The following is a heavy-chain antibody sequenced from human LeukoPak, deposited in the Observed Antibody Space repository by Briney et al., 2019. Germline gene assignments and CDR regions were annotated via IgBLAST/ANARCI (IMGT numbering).Heavy chain of an antibody. D-gene: IGHD6-19*01. CDR3: ARAIYSRAWYASDI. CDR1: GGSISSSY. CDR2: IFYTGSN. V-gene: IGHV4-59*01. Sequence: SETLSLTCSVSGGSISSSYWSWIRQAPGKGPEWLGYIFYTGSNDYSPSLKSRVTISVDTSKNQFSLRVNSVTAADTAVYYCARAIYSRAWYASDIWGQGTVVTVSA. J-gene: IGHJ3*02.